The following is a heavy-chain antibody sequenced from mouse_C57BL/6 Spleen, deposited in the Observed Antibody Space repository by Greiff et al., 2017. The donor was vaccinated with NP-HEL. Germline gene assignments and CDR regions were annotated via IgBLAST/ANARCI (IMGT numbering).Heavy chain of an antibody. Sequence: QVQLQQSGPELVKPGASVKISCKASGYAFSSSWMNWVKQRPGKGLEWIGRIYPGDGDTNYNGKFKGKATLTADKSSSTAYMQLSSLTSEDSAVYFWARRSDYYGSSYYAMDYWGQGTSVTVSS. V-gene: IGHV1-82*01. CDR2: IYPGDGDT. CDR1: GYAFSSSW. CDR3: ARRSDYYGSSYYAMDY. D-gene: IGHD1-1*01. J-gene: IGHJ4*01.